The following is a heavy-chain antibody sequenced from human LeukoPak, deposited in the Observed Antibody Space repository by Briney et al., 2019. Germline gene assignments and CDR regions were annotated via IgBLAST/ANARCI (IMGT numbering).Heavy chain of an antibody. CDR3: VRSLDY. J-gene: IGHJ4*02. CDR2: IAGSDDFT. CDR1: GFPFSSYA. V-gene: IGHV3-23*01. Sequence: PGGSLRLSCAASGFPFSSYAMNWVRQAPGKGLERVSVIAGSDDFTQYADSVKGWFTISRDNSKNTVYLQMNRLRVEDTALYYCVRSLDYWGQGTLVTVSS.